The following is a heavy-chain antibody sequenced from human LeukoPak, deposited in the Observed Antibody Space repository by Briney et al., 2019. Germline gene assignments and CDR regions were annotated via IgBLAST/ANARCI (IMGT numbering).Heavy chain of an antibody. CDR2: IYYSGSP. J-gene: IGHJ4*02. V-gene: IGHV4-39*07. D-gene: IGHD3-22*01. Sequence: SETLSLTCTVSGGSITSGSYYWGWIRQPPGKGLEWIGSIYYSGSPYYNPSLKGRVTISVDTSKNQFSLKLSSVTAADTAVYFCARDILDSNGYYYNDWGQGTLVTVSS. CDR1: GGSITSGSYY. CDR3: ARDILDSNGYYYND.